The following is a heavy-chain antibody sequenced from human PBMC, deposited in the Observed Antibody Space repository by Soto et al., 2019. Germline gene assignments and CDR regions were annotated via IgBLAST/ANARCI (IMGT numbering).Heavy chain of an antibody. Sequence: GGSLRLSCAASGFTFISDAMSWVRRAPGQGLGWVSASSGSGGSTYYADSVKGRFTISRDNSKNTLSLQMNSLRAEDTAVYYCAKDPPIYGGNCWNMVCAFDIWGQGTMVTVSS. CDR1: GFTFISDA. V-gene: IGHV3-23*01. J-gene: IGHJ3*02. CDR3: AKDPPIYGGNCWNMVCAFDI. CDR2: SSGSGGST. D-gene: IGHD2-15*01.